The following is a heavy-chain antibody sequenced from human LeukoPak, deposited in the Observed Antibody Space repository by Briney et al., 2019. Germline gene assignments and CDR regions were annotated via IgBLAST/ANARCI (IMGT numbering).Heavy chain of an antibody. V-gene: IGHV1-2*02. J-gene: IGHJ6*03. CDR1: GYTFTSYG. CDR2: INPNSGGT. Sequence: ASVKVSCKASGYTFTSYGISWVRQAPGQGLEGMGWINPNSGGTNYAQKFQGRFTMTRDTSISTAYMELSRLRSDDTAVYYCARDLSSSSWYYPSRYYYYMDVWGKGTTVTISS. CDR3: ARDLSSSSWYYPSRYYYYMDV. D-gene: IGHD6-13*01.